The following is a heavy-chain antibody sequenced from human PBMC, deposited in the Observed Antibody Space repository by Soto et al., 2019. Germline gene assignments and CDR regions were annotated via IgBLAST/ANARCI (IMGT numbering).Heavy chain of an antibody. J-gene: IGHJ4*02. CDR2: ISPSGGST. Sequence: ASVKVSCKASGYTLTNYYMHWVRQAPGQGLEWMGIISPSGGSTSYAQKFQGRVTMTRDTSTSTVYMELSSLRSEDTAAYYCARVMNRGTFDYWGQGTLVTVSS. CDR1: GYTLTNYY. CDR3: ARVMNRGTFDY. D-gene: IGHD1-26*01. V-gene: IGHV1-46*01.